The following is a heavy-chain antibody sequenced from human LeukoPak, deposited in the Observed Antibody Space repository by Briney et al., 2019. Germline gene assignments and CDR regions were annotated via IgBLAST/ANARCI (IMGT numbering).Heavy chain of an antibody. V-gene: IGHV3-30-3*01. J-gene: IGHJ4*02. Sequence: PGGSLRLSCAASGFAFSSHAMHRVRQAPGKGLEWVAVISFDGSNKYYADSVKGRFTISRDNSKNTLYLQMNSLRTEDTAVYYCASVGGYDPLFDYWGQGTLVTVSS. CDR1: GFAFSSHA. CDR3: ASVGGYDPLFDY. CDR2: ISFDGSNK. D-gene: IGHD5-12*01.